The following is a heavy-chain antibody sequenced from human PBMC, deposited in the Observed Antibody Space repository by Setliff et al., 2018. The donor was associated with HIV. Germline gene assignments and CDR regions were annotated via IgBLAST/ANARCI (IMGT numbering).Heavy chain of an antibody. D-gene: IGHD3-9*01. CDR3: AKGPPLVISLPGF. V-gene: IGHV1-69*13. J-gene: IGHJ4*02. Sequence: SVKVSCKASGGTFSNYAISWVRQAPGQGLEWMGGIIPIFGTAHYAQRFQGRVTITADESTNTAYMELSSLISEDTALYYCAKGPPLVISLPGFWGQGTLVTVSS. CDR1: GGTFSNYA. CDR2: IIPIFGTA.